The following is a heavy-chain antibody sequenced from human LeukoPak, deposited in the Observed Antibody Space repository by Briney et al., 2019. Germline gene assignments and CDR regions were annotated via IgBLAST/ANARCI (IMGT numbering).Heavy chain of an antibody. J-gene: IGHJ4*02. V-gene: IGHV6-1*01. Sequence: SQTLSLTFAISGDSVSSNSAAWNWLRQSPSRGLEWLGSTYYRSKWYNDYAVSVKSRITINPDTSKNQFSLQLNSVTPEDTAVYYCARGFEVHSSSARLLFDYWGQGTLVTVSS. D-gene: IGHD6-6*01. CDR3: ARGFEVHSSSARLLFDY. CDR2: TYYRSKWYN. CDR1: GDSVSSNSAA.